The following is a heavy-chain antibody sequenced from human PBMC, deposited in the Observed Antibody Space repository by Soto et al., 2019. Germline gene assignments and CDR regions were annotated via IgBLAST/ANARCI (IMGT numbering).Heavy chain of an antibody. J-gene: IGHJ5*02. Sequence: SETLSLTCAVYGGSFSGYAWTWIRQPPGTGLEWIGYIFYSGSTYYNPSLKSRVTISVDTSKNQFSLKLSSVTAADTAVYYCARERPDGSRLDPWGQGTLVTVSS. D-gene: IGHD6-13*01. CDR2: IFYSGST. V-gene: IGHV4-34*12. CDR1: GGSFSGYA. CDR3: ARERPDGSRLDP.